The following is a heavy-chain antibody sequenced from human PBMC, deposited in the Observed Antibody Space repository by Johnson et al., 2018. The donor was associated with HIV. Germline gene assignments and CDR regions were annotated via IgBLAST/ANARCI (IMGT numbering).Heavy chain of an antibody. CDR1: GFTFSSYG. J-gene: IGHJ3*02. CDR3: AKEMATVNPEAFDI. D-gene: IGHD5-24*01. V-gene: IGHV3-30*18. CDR2: ISNDGTNT. Sequence: QVQLVESGGGVVQPGRSLRLSCAASGFTFSSYGMHWVRQAPGKGLEWVAVISNDGTNTYYADSVKGRFTISRDNSRNTLYLQMNTLGAEDTAVYYCAKEMATVNPEAFDIWGQGTMVTVSS.